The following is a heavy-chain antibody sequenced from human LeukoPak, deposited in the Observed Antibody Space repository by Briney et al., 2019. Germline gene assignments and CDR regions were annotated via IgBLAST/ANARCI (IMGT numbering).Heavy chain of an antibody. CDR1: GYTFTSYG. CDR2: ISAYNGNT. J-gene: IGHJ4*02. CDR3: ARGRHYYGSGSYYF. Sequence: ASVKVSCKASGYTFTSYGISWVRQAPGQGLEWMGWISAYNGNTNYAQKFQGRVTMTRNTSISTAYMELSSLRSEDTAVYYCARGRHYYGSGSYYFWGQGTLVTVFS. V-gene: IGHV1-18*01. D-gene: IGHD3-10*01.